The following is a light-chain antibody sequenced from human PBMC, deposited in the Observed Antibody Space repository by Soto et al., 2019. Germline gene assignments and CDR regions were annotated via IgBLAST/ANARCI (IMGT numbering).Light chain of an antibody. CDR3: QQYGGSPQT. V-gene: IGKV3-20*01. CDR2: GAS. Sequence: EIVLTQSPGTLALSPGEGATLSCRASQSVSKYLAWYQQKPGQAPRLLIYGASSRATGIPDSFSGSGSGTDFTLTISRREPEDFALYYCQQYGGSPQTFGQGTKVEIK. CDR1: QSVSKY. J-gene: IGKJ1*01.